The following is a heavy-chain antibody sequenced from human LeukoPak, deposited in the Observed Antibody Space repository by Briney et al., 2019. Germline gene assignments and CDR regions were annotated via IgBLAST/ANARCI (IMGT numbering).Heavy chain of an antibody. J-gene: IGHJ4*02. Sequence: KPGGSLRLSCAASGFTFSSYSMNWVRQAPGKGLEWVSSISSSSSYIYYADSVKGRFTISRDNAKNSLYLQMNSLRAEDTAVYYCASLGGVRDPFYYFDYWGQGTLVTVSS. CDR2: ISSSSSYI. D-gene: IGHD3-10*01. CDR1: GFTFSSYS. V-gene: IGHV3-21*01. CDR3: ASLGGVRDPFYYFDY.